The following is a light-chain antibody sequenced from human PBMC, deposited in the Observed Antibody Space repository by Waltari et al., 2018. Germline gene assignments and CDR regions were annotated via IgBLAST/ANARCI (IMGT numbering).Light chain of an antibody. CDR2: HAS. CDR3: QQRANWPPLS. Sequence: EIVLTQSPATLSLSPGERDTLSCSASQSVSTFLAWYQQKPGQAPRLLIYHASTRATGIPARFSGRGSGTNFTLTISSLEPEDFAVYYCQQRANWPPLSFGGGTRVEIK. J-gene: IGKJ4*01. CDR1: QSVSTF. V-gene: IGKV3-11*01.